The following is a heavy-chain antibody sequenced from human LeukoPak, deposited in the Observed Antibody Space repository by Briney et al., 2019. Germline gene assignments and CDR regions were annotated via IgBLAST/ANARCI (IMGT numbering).Heavy chain of an antibody. D-gene: IGHD6-19*01. CDR2: IYYSGST. V-gene: IGHV4-59*12. Sequence: SETLSLTCTVSGGSISSYYWSWIRQPPGKGLEWIGYIYYSGSTNYNPSLKSRVTISVDTSKNQFSLKLSSVTAADTAVYYCARCKIAVEGFDYWGQGTLVTVSS. CDR3: ARCKIAVEGFDY. CDR1: GGSISSYY. J-gene: IGHJ4*02.